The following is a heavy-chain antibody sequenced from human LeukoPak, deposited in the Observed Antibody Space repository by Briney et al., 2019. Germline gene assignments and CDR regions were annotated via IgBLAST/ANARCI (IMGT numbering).Heavy chain of an antibody. D-gene: IGHD5-18*01. J-gene: IGHJ4*02. Sequence: ASVKVSCKASGYTFTGYYMHWVRQAPGQGLEWMGWINPNSGGTNYAQKFQGRVTMTRHTSISTAYMELSRLRSDDTAVYYCARVFPYVRIQLWQELYYFDYWGQGTLVTVSS. CDR1: GYTFTGYY. CDR2: INPNSGGT. V-gene: IGHV1-2*02. CDR3: ARVFPYVRIQLWQELYYFDY.